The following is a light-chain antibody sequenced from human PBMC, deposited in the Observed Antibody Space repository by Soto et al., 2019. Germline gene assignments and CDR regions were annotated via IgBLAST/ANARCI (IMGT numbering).Light chain of an antibody. CDR3: QQYNNWPPIT. J-gene: IGKJ5*01. Sequence: EIVMTQSPDTLSVSPGERATLSCRASQSISSNLAWYQQKPGQAPRLVIFGASTRATGIPARFSGSGSGTEFTLTNSSLQSKDFAVYYCQQYNNWPPITFGQGTRLEIK. V-gene: IGKV3-15*01. CDR1: QSISSN. CDR2: GAS.